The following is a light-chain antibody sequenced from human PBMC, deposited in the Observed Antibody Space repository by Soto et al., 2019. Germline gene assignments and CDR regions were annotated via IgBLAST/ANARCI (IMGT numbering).Light chain of an antibody. CDR2: EVS. V-gene: IGLV2-23*02. J-gene: IGLJ1*01. Sequence: QSVLTQPASVSGSPGQSITISCTGTSSDVGSYNLVSWYQQHPGKAPELMIYEVSKRPSGVSNRFSGSKSGNTASLTISGLQAEDEADYYCCSYAGSSTSVFGTGTKVTVL. CDR3: CSYAGSSTSV. CDR1: SSDVGSYNL.